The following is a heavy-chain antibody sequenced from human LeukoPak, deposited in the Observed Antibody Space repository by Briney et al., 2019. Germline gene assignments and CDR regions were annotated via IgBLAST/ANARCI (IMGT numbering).Heavy chain of an antibody. CDR3: ARNQDDSSDYYYFDY. D-gene: IGHD3-22*01. J-gene: IGHJ4*02. CDR1: GGSFSGYY. CDR2: INHSGST. V-gene: IGHV4-34*01. Sequence: PSETLSLTCAVYGGSFSGYYWSWIRQPPGKGLEWIGEINHSGSTNYNPSLKSRVTISVDTSKNQFSLKLSSVTTADTAVYYCARNQDDSSDYYYFDYWGQGTLVTVSS.